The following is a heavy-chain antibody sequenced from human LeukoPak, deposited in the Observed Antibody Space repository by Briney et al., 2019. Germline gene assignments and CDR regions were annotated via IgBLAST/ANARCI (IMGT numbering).Heavy chain of an antibody. Sequence: GGPWRPSCGASGLTLSDHYIDWFRKAPGKGREWFGCARHRRHGHSTQYAASVKGRFTFSRDESENTVYLQMNSLKTEDTAVYFCARIMRVDYGTYYFDYWGPGTLVTVSS. CDR2: ARHRRHGHST. CDR3: ARIMRVDYGTYYFDY. J-gene: IGHJ4*02. D-gene: IGHD4/OR15-4a*01. CDR1: GLTLSDHY. V-gene: IGHV3-72*01.